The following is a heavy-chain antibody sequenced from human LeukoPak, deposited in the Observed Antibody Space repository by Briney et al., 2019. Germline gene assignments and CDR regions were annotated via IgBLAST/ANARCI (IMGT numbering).Heavy chain of an antibody. CDR1: GFTFSSYW. CDR2: IKQDGSEK. CDR3: AKEPAVTKIKVDY. V-gene: IGHV3-7*01. D-gene: IGHD4-17*01. Sequence: PGGSLRLSCAASGFTFSSYWMGWVRQAPGKGLEWVANIKQDGSEKYYVDSVKGRFTISRDNAKNSLYLQMNSLRAEDTAVYYCAKEPAVTKIKVDYWGQGTLVTVSS. J-gene: IGHJ4*02.